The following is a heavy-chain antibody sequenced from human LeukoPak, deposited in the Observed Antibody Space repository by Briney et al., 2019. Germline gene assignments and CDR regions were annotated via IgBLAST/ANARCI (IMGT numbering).Heavy chain of an antibody. CDR2: IEDDGDQK. J-gene: IGHJ4*02. CDR1: GFTFGNYW. V-gene: IGHV3-7*01. CDR3: ARDIIRGQSDFDC. Sequence: PGGSLRVSCVASGFTFGNYWMSWVRQAPGKGLEFVGNIEDDGDQKNYVDSVKGRFTISRDNVKNSLYLQMNSLRVEDTAVYYCARDIIRGQSDFDCWGQGVLVTVSS. D-gene: IGHD5-12*01.